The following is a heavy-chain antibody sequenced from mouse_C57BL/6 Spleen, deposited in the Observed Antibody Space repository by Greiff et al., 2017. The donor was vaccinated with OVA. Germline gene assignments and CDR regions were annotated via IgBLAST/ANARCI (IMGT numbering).Heavy chain of an antibody. CDR2: IYPGSGST. V-gene: IGHV1-55*01. CDR3: ARGELLRDYFDY. Sequence: QVQLQQPGAELVKPGASVKMSCKASGYTFTSYWITWVKQRPGQGLAWIGDIYPGSGSTNYNEKFKSKATLTVDTSSSTAYMQLSSLTSEDSAVYYCARGELLRDYFDYWGQGTTLTVSS. J-gene: IGHJ2*01. CDR1: GYTFTSYW. D-gene: IGHD1-1*01.